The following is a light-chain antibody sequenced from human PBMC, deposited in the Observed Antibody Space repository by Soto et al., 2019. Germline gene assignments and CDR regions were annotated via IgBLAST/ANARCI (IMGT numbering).Light chain of an antibody. Sequence: DIQMTQSPSSLSASEGDRVTITCRASQSISTWLAWYQQRPGKAPKVLISEASTLESGVPSRFSGSGSGTEFTLTISSVQPDDVATYSWQLSIELFGQRTKVEIK. V-gene: IGKV1-5*01. CDR1: QSISTW. J-gene: IGKJ1*01. CDR2: EAS. CDR3: QLSIEL.